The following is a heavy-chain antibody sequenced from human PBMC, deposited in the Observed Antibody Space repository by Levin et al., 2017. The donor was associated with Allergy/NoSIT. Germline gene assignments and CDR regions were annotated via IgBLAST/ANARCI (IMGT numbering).Heavy chain of an antibody. CDR2: IRGNSDAI. D-gene: IGHD2-8*02. J-gene: IGHJ4*02. Sequence: QSGGSLRLSCAASGFTFSTYPMNWVRQAPGKGLEWISYIRGNSDAISYADSVKGRFTISRDNAQNSLYLQMNSLRAADTAVYYCARDHSWSSDSWGQGTLVTVSS. CDR1: GFTFSTYP. V-gene: IGHV3-48*04. CDR3: ARDHSWSSDS.